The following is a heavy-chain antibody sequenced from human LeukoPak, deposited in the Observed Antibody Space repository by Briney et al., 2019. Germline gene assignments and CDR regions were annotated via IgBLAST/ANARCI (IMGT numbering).Heavy chain of an antibody. CDR2: IDWDDDK. D-gene: IGHD3-10*01. V-gene: IGHV2-70*04. CDR1: GFSLSTSGMR. J-gene: IGHJ5*02. CDR3: ARTNRGSGSINWFDP. Sequence: KESGPALVKPTQALTLTCTFSGFSLSTSGMRVSWIRQPPGKALEWLARIDWDDDKFYSTSLKTRLTISKDTSKNQVVLTMTNMDPVDTATCYCARTNRGSGSINWFDPWGQGTLVTVSS.